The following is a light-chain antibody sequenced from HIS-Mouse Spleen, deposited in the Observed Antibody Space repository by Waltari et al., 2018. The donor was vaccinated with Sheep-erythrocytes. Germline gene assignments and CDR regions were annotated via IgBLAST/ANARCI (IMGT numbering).Light chain of an antibody. CDR2: LGS. Sequence: DIVMTQSTLSLPVTPGEPASISCRASQSLLHSNGYNYLDWYLQKPGQSPQLLIYLGSNRASGVPDRFSGRGSGTDFTLKISRVEAEDVGVYYCMQALQTRTFGQGTKVEIK. J-gene: IGKJ1*01. V-gene: IGKV2-28*01. CDR3: MQALQTRT. CDR1: QSLLHSNGYNY.